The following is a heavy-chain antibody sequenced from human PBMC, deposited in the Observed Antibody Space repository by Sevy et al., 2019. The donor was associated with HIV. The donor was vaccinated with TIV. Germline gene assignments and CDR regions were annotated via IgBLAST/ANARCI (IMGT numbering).Heavy chain of an antibody. CDR2: ISSSSSYI. D-gene: IGHD5-18*01. Sequence: GGSLRLSCAASGFTFSSYSMNWVRQAPGKGLEWVSSISSSSSYIYYADSVKGRFTISRDNAKNSLYLKMNSLRAEDTAVYYCARVHLSRGVTAMVLGFDYWGQGTLVTVSS. J-gene: IGHJ4*02. V-gene: IGHV3-21*01. CDR1: GFTFSSYS. CDR3: ARVHLSRGVTAMVLGFDY.